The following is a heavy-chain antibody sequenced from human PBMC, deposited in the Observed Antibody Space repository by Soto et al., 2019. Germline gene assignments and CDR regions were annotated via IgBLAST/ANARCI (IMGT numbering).Heavy chain of an antibody. V-gene: IGHV3-7*03. J-gene: IGHJ4*02. CDR3: ARGPSYSDYSNDWFFDS. D-gene: IGHD3-9*01. Sequence: GGSLRLSCAASGFTFSVYWMTWFRQAPGKGLEWVADIKKDGTEKYYVDSVKGRFTISRDNDKKSVYLQMNGLTVEDTAVYRCARGPSYSDYSNDWFFDSWGQGALVTVSS. CDR2: IKKDGTEK. CDR1: GFTFSVYW.